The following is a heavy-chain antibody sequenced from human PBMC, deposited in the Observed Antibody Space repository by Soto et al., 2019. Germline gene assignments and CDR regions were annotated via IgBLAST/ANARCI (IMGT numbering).Heavy chain of an antibody. CDR3: ARDSHGSVNWFDP. CDR2: ISGSSTTI. CDR1: GFTFSSYS. Sequence: SLRLSCAASGFTFSSYSMNWVRQAPGKGLEWLSYISGSSTTIYYADSVKGRFTISRDNAKNSLYLQMNSLRDEDSAVYYCARDSHGSVNWFDPWGQRTLVTVSS. D-gene: IGHD5-12*01. V-gene: IGHV3-48*02. J-gene: IGHJ5*02.